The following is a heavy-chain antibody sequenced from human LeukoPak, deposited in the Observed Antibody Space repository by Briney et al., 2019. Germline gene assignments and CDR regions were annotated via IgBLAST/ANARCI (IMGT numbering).Heavy chain of an antibody. CDR2: IIPIVGIA. CDR1: GGTFSSYA. V-gene: IGHV1-69*04. J-gene: IGHJ4*02. Sequence: GSSVKVSCKASGGTFSSYAISWVRQAPGQGLEWMGTIIPIVGIANYARKFQGRVTITADKFTSTAYMELSSLRSEDTAVYYCARDGEMATIYFDYWGQGTLVTVSS. CDR3: ARDGEMATIYFDY. D-gene: IGHD5-24*01.